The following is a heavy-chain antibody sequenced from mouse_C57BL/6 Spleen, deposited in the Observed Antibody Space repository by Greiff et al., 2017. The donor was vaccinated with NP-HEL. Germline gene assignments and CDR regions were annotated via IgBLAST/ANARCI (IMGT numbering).Heavy chain of an antibody. CDR2: IDPNSGGT. CDR1: GYTFTSYW. Sequence: VQLQQPGAELVKPGASVKLSCKASGYTFTSYWMHWVKQRPGRGLERIGRIDPNSGGTKYNEKFKSKATLTVDKPSSTAYMQLSSLTSEDSEVYYCARNYYGSSYWYFDVWGTGTTVTVSS. D-gene: IGHD1-1*01. CDR3: ARNYYGSSYWYFDV. J-gene: IGHJ1*03. V-gene: IGHV1-72*01.